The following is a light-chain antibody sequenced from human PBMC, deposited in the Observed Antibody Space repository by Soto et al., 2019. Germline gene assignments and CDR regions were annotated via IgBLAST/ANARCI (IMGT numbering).Light chain of an antibody. CDR1: HDISNY. Sequence: DIQLTQSPSFLSASVGDRLTITCRASHDISNYLAWYQQKPGKATKILIYADSTLQSGVPSMFSGSGSGTEFTLAISSLQPEDFATYYCQQVNTYPLVTFGGGTKVEIK. V-gene: IGKV1-9*01. CDR2: ADS. CDR3: QQVNTYPLVT. J-gene: IGKJ4*01.